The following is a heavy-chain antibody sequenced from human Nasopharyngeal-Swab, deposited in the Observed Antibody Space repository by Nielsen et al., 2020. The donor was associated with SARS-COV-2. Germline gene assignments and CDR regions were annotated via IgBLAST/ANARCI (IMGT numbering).Heavy chain of an antibody. D-gene: IGHD6-19*01. V-gene: IGHV3-11*01. CDR3: ALGWSKIYYYYYMDV. J-gene: IGHJ6*03. CDR1: GFTFSDYY. CDR2: ISSSGSTI. Sequence: GESLKISCAASGFTFSDYYMSWIRQAPGKGLEWVSYISSSGSTIYYADSVKGRFTISRDNAKNSLYLQMNSLRAEDTAVYYCALGWSKIYYYYYMDVWGKGTTVTVSS.